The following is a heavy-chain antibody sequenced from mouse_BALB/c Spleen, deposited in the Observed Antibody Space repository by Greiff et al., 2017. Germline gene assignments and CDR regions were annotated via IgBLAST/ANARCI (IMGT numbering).Heavy chain of an antibody. CDR2: IDPANGNT. D-gene: IGHD1-1*02. Sequence: VQLKESGAELVKPGASVKLSCTASGFNIKDTYMHWVKQRPEQGLEWIGRIDPANGNTKYDPKFPGKATITADTSSNTAYLQRSSLTSEDTAVYYGARHVVDWYCEDGGAGTTVTVSS. CDR3: ARHVVDWYCED. V-gene: IGHV14-3*02. J-gene: IGHJ1*01. CDR1: GFNIKDTY.